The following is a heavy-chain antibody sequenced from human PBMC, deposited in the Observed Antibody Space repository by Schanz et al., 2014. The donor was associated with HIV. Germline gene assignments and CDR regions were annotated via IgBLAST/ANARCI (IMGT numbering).Heavy chain of an antibody. CDR1: GFTFSNYG. CDR2: IWYDGGIK. V-gene: IGHV3-33*01. D-gene: IGHD4-4*01. CDR3: ARETVNYYYGMDV. Sequence: VQLVESGGGVVQPGRSLRLSCLTSGFTFSNYGMFWVRQAPGKGLEWVAVIWYDGGIKYYADPAKGRFTISRDNSKNAVYLQMNSLRAEDTAVYYCARETVNYYYGMDVWGQGTTVTVSS. J-gene: IGHJ6*02.